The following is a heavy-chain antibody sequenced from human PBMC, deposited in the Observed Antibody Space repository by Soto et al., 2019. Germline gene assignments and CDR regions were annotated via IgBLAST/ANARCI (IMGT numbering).Heavy chain of an antibody. CDR2: ILPVYDTT. D-gene: IGHD3-16*01. CDR3: ARMRGMLLGSFDV. V-gene: IGHV1-69*06. J-gene: IGHJ3*01. Sequence: QEKLVQTGAEMKTPGSSVKVSCKISGGSFRNNAFSWVRQAPGQGLEWMGQILPVYDTTKYARKFEGRVTITADKSTTTIHMELATVRSDDTAVYYCARMRGMLLGSFDVLGQGTTVSVSS. CDR1: GGSFRNNA.